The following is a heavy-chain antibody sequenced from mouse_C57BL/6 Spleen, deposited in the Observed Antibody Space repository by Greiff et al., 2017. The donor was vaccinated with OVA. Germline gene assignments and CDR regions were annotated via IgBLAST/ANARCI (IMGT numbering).Heavy chain of an antibody. CDR3: AMDSNYPYAMDY. V-gene: IGHV1-74*01. D-gene: IGHD2-5*01. Sequence: VQLQQPGAELVKPGASVKVSCKASGYTFTSYWMHWVKQRPGQGLEWIGRINPSDSDTNYNQKFKGKATLTVDKSSSTAYMQLSSLTSEDSAVYYGAMDSNYPYAMDYWGQGTSVTVSS. CDR2: INPSDSDT. CDR1: GYTFTSYW. J-gene: IGHJ4*01.